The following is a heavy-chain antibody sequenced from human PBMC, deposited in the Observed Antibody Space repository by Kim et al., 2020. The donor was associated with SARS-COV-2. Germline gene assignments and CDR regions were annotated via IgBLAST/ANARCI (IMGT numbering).Heavy chain of an antibody. J-gene: IGHJ4*02. V-gene: IGHV3-23*03. D-gene: IGHD3-9*01. Sequence: GGSLRLSCAASGFTFSSYAMSWVRQAPGKGLEWVSVIYSGGSSTYYADSVKGRFTISRDNSKNTLYLQINSLRAEDTAVYYCAKYYDILTGAFFYYWGQGTLVTVSS. CDR1: GFTFSSYA. CDR2: IYSGGSST. CDR3: AKYYDILTGAFFYY.